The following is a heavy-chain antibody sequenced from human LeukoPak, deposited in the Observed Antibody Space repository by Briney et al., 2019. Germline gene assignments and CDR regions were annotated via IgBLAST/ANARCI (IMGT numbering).Heavy chain of an antibody. D-gene: IGHD3-22*01. CDR2: MNPNSGNT. J-gene: IGHJ4*02. CDR1: GYTFTSYD. V-gene: IGHV1-8*03. CDR3: ARDRSGGPDSSGYSPSDY. Sequence: ASVKVSCKASGYTFTSYDINWVRQATGQGLEWMGWMNPNSGNTGYAQKFQGRVTITRNTSISTAYMELSSLRAEDTAVYYCARDRSGGPDSSGYSPSDYWGQGTLVTVSS.